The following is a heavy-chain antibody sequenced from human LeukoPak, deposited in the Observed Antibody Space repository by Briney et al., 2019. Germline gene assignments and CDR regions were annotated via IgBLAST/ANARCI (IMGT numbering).Heavy chain of an antibody. J-gene: IGHJ4*02. CDR2: IWYDGSNK. V-gene: IGHV3-33*01. D-gene: IGHD6-13*01. CDR1: GFTFSSYG. CDR3: ARDRAAADLDY. Sequence: GGSLRLSCAASGFTFSSYGMHWVRQAPGKGLEWVAVIWYDGSNKFYADSVKGRFTISRDNSKNTLYLQMNSLRAEDTAVYYCARDRAAADLDYWGQGTLVTVSA.